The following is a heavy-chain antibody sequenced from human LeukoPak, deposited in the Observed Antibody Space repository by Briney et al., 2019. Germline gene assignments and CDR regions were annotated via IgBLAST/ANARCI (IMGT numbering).Heavy chain of an antibody. J-gene: IGHJ5*02. D-gene: IGHD2/OR15-2a*01. CDR1: GGTFSSYA. CDR3: ARERIGGGPFDP. V-gene: IGHV1-2*02. Sequence: GASVKVSCKASGGTFSSYAISWVRQAPGQGLEWTGWINPNSGGTNYAQKFQGRVTMTRDTSISTAYMELSRLRSDDTAVYYCARERIGGGPFDPWGQGTLVTVSP. CDR2: INPNSGGT.